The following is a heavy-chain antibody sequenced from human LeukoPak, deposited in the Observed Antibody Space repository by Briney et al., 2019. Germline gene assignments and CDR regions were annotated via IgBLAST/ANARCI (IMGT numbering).Heavy chain of an antibody. CDR1: GFTFSSYA. D-gene: IGHD3-9*01. Sequence: PGGSLRLSCAASGFTFSSYAMSWVRQAPGKGLEWVSAISGSGGSTYYADSVKGRFTISRDNSKNTLYLQMNSLRAEDTAVYYCAKRSGLGYDILTGYNPQYFQHWGQGTLVTVSS. J-gene: IGHJ1*01. CDR2: ISGSGGST. CDR3: AKRSGLGYDILTGYNPQYFQH. V-gene: IGHV3-23*01.